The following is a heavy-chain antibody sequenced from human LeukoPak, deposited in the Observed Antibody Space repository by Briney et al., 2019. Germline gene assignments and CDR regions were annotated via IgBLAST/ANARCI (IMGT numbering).Heavy chain of an antibody. D-gene: IGHD6-19*01. CDR1: DFTVSSNY. CDR3: ARFYSSGSFGAFDI. Sequence: GGSLRLSCATSDFTVSSNYMSWVRQAPGKGLEWVSIICSNGSTYYADSMKGRFTISRDNSKNTLYLQMNSLRAEDTAVYYCARFYSSGSFGAFDIWGQGTMVTVSS. V-gene: IGHV3-53*01. CDR2: ICSNGST. J-gene: IGHJ3*02.